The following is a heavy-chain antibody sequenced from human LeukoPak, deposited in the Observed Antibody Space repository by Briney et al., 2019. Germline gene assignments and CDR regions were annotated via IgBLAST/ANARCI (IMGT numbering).Heavy chain of an antibody. CDR3: ASQGGYCSSTSCCIDY. CDR1: GGSISSGGYY. CDR2: IYYSGST. V-gene: IGHV4-31*03. D-gene: IGHD2-2*01. Sequence: SETLSLTCTVSGGSISSGGYYWNWIRQHPGKGLEWIGYIYYSGSTYYNPSLKSRVTISGDTSKNQFSLKLSSVTAADTAVYYCASQGGYCSSTSCCIDYWGQGTLVTVSS. J-gene: IGHJ4*02.